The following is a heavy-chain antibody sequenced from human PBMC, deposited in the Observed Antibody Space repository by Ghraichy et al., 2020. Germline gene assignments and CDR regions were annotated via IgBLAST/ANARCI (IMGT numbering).Heavy chain of an antibody. Sequence: SETLSLTCTVSGGSISSSSYYWGWIRQPPGKGLEWIGSIYYSGSTYYNPSLKSRVTISVDTSKNQFSLKLSSVTAADTAVYYCARQCVAVAGTQDYYYYYGMDVWGQGTTVTVSS. CDR2: IYYSGST. V-gene: IGHV4-39*01. CDR3: ARQCVAVAGTQDYYYYYGMDV. J-gene: IGHJ6*02. D-gene: IGHD6-19*01. CDR1: GGSISSSSYY.